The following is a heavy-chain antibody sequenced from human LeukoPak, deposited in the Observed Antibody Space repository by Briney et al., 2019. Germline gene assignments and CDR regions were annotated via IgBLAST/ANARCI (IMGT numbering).Heavy chain of an antibody. V-gene: IGHV1-69*05. J-gene: IGHJ6*03. CDR2: IIPIFGTA. D-gene: IGHD3-9*01. CDR3: ARDVGGRYFECPLYYYYYMDV. CDR1: AGTFSSYA. Sequence: SVKVSCKASAGTFSSYAISWVRQAPGQGLEWMGRIIPIFGTANYAQKFQGRVTITTDESTSTAYMELSSLRSEDTAVYYCARDVGGRYFECPLYYYYYMDVWGKGTTVTVSS.